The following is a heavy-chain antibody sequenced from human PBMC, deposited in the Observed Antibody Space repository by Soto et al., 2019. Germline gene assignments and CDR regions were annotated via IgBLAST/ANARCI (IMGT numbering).Heavy chain of an antibody. CDR2: IRSKAYGGTT. CDR3: TKYPYTSRYAYYGIDV. J-gene: IGHJ6*02. V-gene: IGHV3-49*03. CDR1: GFTFGDYA. Sequence: GGSLRLSCTTSGFTFGDYAMSWSRQAPGKGLEWVGVIRSKAYGGTTDYAASVKGRFTISRDDSKSIAYLQMNSLKSEDTGVYYCTKYPYTSRYAYYGIDVSGHGTTVTVSS. D-gene: IGHD6-13*01.